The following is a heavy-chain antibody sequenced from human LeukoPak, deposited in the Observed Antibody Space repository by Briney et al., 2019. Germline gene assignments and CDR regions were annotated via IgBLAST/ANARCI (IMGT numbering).Heavy chain of an antibody. D-gene: IGHD5-12*01. V-gene: IGHV4-59*08. CDR3: ARHGGGYVTYYFDY. CDR1: GGSISSYY. CDR2: IYYSGST. J-gene: IGHJ4*02. Sequence: SETLSLTCTVSGGSISSYYWSWIRQPPGKGLEWIGYIYYSGSTNYNASLTNRVTISVDTSKNQFSLKLSSVTAADTAVYYCARHGGGYVTYYFDYWGQGTLVTVSS.